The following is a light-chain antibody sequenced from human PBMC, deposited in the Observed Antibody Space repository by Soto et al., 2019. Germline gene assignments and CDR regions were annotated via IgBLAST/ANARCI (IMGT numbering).Light chain of an antibody. Sequence: QSVLTQPPSASGTPGQRVTISCSGSSSNVGSNTVSWYQQLPGTAPKVLIYSDDQRPSGVPDRFSGSRSGSSASLAISGLQSGDEADYYCCSHVVFGGGTKLTVL. V-gene: IGLV1-44*01. CDR2: SDD. CDR1: SSNVGSNT. CDR3: CSHVV. J-gene: IGLJ2*01.